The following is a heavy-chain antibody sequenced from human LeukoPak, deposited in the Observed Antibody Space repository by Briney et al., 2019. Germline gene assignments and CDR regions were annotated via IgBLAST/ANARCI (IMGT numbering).Heavy chain of an antibody. V-gene: IGHV4-4*02. Sequence: PSGTLSLTCTVSGDSINSLDLWGWVRQPPGEGLEWIGGMYLSGTTHSNPSVKSRVTISIDKSKNQFFLNLSSVTAADTAVYYCAGLVGRYSSGLYYYYFDYWGQGTLVTVSS. CDR2: MYLSGTT. J-gene: IGHJ4*02. CDR3: AGLVGRYSSGLYYYYFDY. D-gene: IGHD3-22*01. CDR1: GDSINSLDL.